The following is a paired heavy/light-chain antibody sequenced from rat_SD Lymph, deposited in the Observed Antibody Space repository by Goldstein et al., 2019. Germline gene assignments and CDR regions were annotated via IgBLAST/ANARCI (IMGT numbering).Light chain of an antibody. CDR3: QQAHSNPPT. CDR2: DAT. CDR1: QDIGNW. Sequence: DIQMTQSPASLSASLEEIVTITCQASQDIGNWLAWYQQKPGKSPQLLIYDATSLADGVPSRFSGSRSGTQYSLKISRLQVEDIGSYYCQQAHSNPPTFGAGTKLELK. J-gene: IGKJ2-1*01. V-gene: IGKV12S16*01.
Heavy chain of an antibody. CDR2: ISSGSSYI. CDR3: ASTIYYYDGTYYFDY. V-gene: IGHV5-34*01. Sequence: EVQLVESGGGLVQPGRSLKLSCVASGFTFSNYGMNWIRQAPGKGLEWVAYISSGSSYIYYAETVKGRFTISRDNAKNTLYLQMTSLRSEDTALYYCASTIYYYDGTYYFDYWGQGVMVTVSS. D-gene: IGHD1-12*02. J-gene: IGHJ2*01. CDR1: GFTFSNYG.